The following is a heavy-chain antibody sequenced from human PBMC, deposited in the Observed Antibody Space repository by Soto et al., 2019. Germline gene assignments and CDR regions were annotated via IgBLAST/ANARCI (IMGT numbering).Heavy chain of an antibody. CDR2: IHSGGDT. D-gene: IGHD1-7*01. J-gene: IGHJ6*02. Sequence: EVQLVESGGDLVQPGGSLRLSCAASGFAVSSNYMTWVRQAPGKGLEWVSGIHSGGDTHYADSVRGRFTISRDNSKNKLYLQMNSLRAEDTAVYYCARSRTGTTYGGMDVWGQGTTVTVSS. V-gene: IGHV3-66*01. CDR3: ARSRTGTTYGGMDV. CDR1: GFAVSSNY.